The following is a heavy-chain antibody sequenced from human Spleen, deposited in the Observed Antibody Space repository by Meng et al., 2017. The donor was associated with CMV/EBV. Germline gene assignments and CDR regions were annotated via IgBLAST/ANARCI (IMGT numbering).Heavy chain of an antibody. V-gene: IGHV3-7*01. J-gene: IGHJ4*02. CDR2: IKQDGSEK. CDR3: APLIPPGD. Sequence: GESLKISCAASGFTVSSSYMSWVRQAPGKGLEWVANIKQDGSEKYYVDSVKGRFTISRDNAKKSVYLQMNSLRAEDTAVYYCAPLIPPGDWGQGTLVTVSS. CDR1: GFTVSSSY. D-gene: IGHD2-21*01.